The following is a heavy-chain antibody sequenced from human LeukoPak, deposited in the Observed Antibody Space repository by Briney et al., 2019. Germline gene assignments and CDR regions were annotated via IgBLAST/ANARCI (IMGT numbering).Heavy chain of an antibody. CDR1: GGSISSYY. CDR2: ICYSGST. CDR3: ARGGYDSSGYYYVDY. D-gene: IGHD3-22*01. J-gene: IGHJ4*02. Sequence: SETLSLTCTVSGGSISSYYLSWIRQPPGKGLEWIGYICYSGSTNYNPSLQSRVTISVDTTKNTFSLKLSSVTAADTAVYYCARGGYDSSGYYYVDYWGQGTLVTVSS. V-gene: IGHV4-59*01.